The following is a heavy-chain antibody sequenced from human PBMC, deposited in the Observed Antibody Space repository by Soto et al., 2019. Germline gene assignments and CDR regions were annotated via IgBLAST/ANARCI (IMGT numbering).Heavy chain of an antibody. J-gene: IGHJ6*02. Sequence: VKVSCKVSGYTLTELSMHWVRQAPGKGLEWMGGFDPEDGETIYAQKFQGRVTMTEDTSTDTAYMELSSLRSEDTAVYYCATLILHSSSSVYYYGMDVWGQGTTVTVSS. CDR2: FDPEDGET. D-gene: IGHD6-6*01. CDR3: ATLILHSSSSVYYYGMDV. V-gene: IGHV1-24*01. CDR1: GYTLTELS.